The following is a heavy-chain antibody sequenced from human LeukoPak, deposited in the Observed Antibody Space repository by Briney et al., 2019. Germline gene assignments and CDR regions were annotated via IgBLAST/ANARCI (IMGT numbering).Heavy chain of an antibody. D-gene: IGHD5-18*01. CDR3: ARASSSGYSYGIVDY. CDR2: IYHSGST. Sequence: SETLSLTCAVSGGSISSGGYSWSWIRQPPGTGLEWIGYIYHSGSTYYNPSLKSRVTISVDRSKNQFSLKLSSVTAADTAVYYCARASSSGYSYGIVDYWGQGTLVTVSS. V-gene: IGHV4-30-2*01. CDR1: GGSISSGGYS. J-gene: IGHJ4*02.